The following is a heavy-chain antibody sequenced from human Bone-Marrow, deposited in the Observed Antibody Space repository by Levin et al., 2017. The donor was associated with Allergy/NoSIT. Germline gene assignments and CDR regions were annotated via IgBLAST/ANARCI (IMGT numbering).Heavy chain of an antibody. CDR2: ISSSSDYI. V-gene: IGHV3-21*01. J-gene: IGHJ5*02. CDR1: GFTFYSYT. CDR3: GEGGASHGP. D-gene: IGHD2-21*01. Sequence: AGGSLRLSCAASGFTFYSYTMNWVRQAPGKGLEWVSSISSSSDYIYYADSVKGRFTISRDNAKSSLYLQMTSLRGEDTAVYYCGEGGASHGPWGPGTLVTVSS.